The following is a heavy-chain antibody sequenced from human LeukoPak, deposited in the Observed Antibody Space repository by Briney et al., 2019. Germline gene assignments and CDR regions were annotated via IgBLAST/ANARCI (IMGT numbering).Heavy chain of an antibody. CDR3: AREASDAFDI. V-gene: IGHV3-33*01. Sequence: GGSLRLSCAASGFTFSSYDMHWVRQAPGKGLDWVALIWYDGSNKNYADSVKSRFTISRDNSKNTLFLQMNSLRAEDTAVYYCAREASDAFDIWGQGTMVTVSS. CDR2: IWYDGSNK. J-gene: IGHJ3*02. CDR1: GFTFSSYD.